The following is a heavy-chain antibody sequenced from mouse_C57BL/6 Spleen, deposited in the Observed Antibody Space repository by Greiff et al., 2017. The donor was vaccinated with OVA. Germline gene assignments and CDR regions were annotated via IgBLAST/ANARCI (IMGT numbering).Heavy chain of an antibody. CDR2: IDPEDGET. Sequence: EVKLMESGAELVKPGASVKLSCTASGFNIKDYYMHWVKQRTEQGLEWIGRIDPEDGETKYAPKFQGKATITADPSSNTAYLQLSSLTSEDTAVYYCARSPPITTVGGYWGQGTTLTVSS. J-gene: IGHJ2*01. V-gene: IGHV14-2*01. CDR1: GFNIKDYY. CDR3: ARSPPITTVGGY. D-gene: IGHD1-1*01.